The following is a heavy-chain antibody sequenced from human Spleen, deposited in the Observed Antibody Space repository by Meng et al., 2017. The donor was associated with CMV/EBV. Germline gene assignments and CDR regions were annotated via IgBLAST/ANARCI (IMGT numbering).Heavy chain of an antibody. V-gene: IGHV3-30-3*01. CDR1: GFTVSSNY. D-gene: IGHD2-2*01. CDR2: ISYDGSNK. J-gene: IGHJ5*02. Sequence: GESLKISCAASGFTVSSNYMSWVRQAPGKGLEWVPVISYDGSNKYYADSVKGRFTISRDNSKNTLYLQMNSLRAEDTAVYYCARDMAQVVPAAPLFDPWGQGTLVTVSS. CDR3: ARDMAQVVPAAPLFDP.